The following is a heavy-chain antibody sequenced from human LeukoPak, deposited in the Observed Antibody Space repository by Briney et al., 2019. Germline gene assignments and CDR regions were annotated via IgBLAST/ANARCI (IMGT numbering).Heavy chain of an antibody. J-gene: IGHJ4*02. CDR1: GCTFSSYD. CDR2: IGTAGDT. CDR3: ATGSGWYPFDY. Sequence: PGGSLRLSCAASGCTFSSYDMHWVRQATGKGLEWVSAIGTAGDTYYPGSVKGRFTISRENAKNSLYLQMNSLRAGDTAVYYCATGSGWYPFDYWGQGTLVTVSS. D-gene: IGHD6-19*01. V-gene: IGHV3-13*01.